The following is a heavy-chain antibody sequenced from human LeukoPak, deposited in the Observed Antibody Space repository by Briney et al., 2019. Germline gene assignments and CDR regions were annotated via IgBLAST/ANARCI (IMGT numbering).Heavy chain of an antibody. CDR1: GGSISSGGYY. CDR2: IYHSGST. D-gene: IGHD6-19*01. V-gene: IGHV4-30-2*01. J-gene: IGHJ4*02. CDR3: ARGSLSAGYSSGWSEFDY. Sequence: SETLSLTCTVSGGSISSGGYYWSWIRQPPGKGLEWIGYIYHSGSTYYNPSLKSRVTISVDTSKNQFSLKLSSVTAADTAVYYCARGSLSAGYSSGWSEFDYWGQGTLVTVSS.